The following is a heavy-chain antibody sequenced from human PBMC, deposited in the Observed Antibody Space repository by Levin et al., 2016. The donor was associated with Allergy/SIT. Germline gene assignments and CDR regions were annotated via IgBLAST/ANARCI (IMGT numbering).Heavy chain of an antibody. D-gene: IGHD5-12*01. V-gene: IGHV4-59*01. J-gene: IGHJ4*02. CDR3: ATYSSRGAGYVGYIDQ. CDR2: FSYSGIT. Sequence: SETLSLTCTVSGGSISSYYWSWIRQPPGKGLEWIGYFSYSGITNYKPSLKSRVTISLDTSKNQFSLKLSSVTAADTAMYYCATYSSRGAGYVGYIDQWGQGTLVTVSS. CDR1: GGSISSYY.